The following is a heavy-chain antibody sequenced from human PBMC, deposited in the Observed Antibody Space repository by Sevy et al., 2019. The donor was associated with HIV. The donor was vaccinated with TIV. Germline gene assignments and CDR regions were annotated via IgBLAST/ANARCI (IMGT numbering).Heavy chain of an antibody. CDR2: ISYDGSHK. D-gene: IGHD6-13*01. J-gene: IGHJ4*02. CDR3: ARDPGSSWSSFDY. Sequence: GGSLRLSCAASGFICGSYAMNWVRQAPGKGLEWVAVISYDGSHKYYADSVKGRFTISRDSSKNTLYLQMHSLRTDDTAVYYCARDPGSSWSSFDYWGQGTLVTVSS. V-gene: IGHV3-30-3*01. CDR1: GFICGSYA.